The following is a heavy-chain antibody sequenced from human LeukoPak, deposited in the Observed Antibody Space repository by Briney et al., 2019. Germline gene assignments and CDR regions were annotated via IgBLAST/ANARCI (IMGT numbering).Heavy chain of an antibody. Sequence: GGSLRLSCAASGFTFSSYEMNWVRQAPGKGLEWVSYISSSGSTIYYADSVKGRFTISRDNSKNTLYLQMNSLRAEDTAVYYCAIGYSYYYYYYMDVWGKGTTVTISS. J-gene: IGHJ6*03. D-gene: IGHD5-18*01. V-gene: IGHV3-48*03. CDR2: ISSSGSTI. CDR1: GFTFSSYE. CDR3: AIGYSYYYYYYMDV.